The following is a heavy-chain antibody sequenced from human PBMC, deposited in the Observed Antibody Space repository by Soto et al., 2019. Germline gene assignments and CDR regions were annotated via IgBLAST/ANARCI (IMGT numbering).Heavy chain of an antibody. D-gene: IGHD3-3*01. J-gene: IGHJ4*02. CDR1: GDSVSSNSAA. CDR2: TYYRSKWFY. CDR3: VRSGSGDLDY. V-gene: IGHV6-1*01. Sequence: QVQLQQSGPGLVQPSQTLSLTCAISGDSVSSNSAAWNWIRQSPSRVLEFLGRTYYRSKWFYDYAVSVKSRITINPDTSKNQFSLQLNSVTPEDTGMYYCVRSGSGDLDYCGQGTLVTVSS.